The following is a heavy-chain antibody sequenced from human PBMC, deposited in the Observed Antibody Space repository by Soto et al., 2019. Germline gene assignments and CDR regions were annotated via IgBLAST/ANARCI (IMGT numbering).Heavy chain of an antibody. CDR1: GGSISSTNW. V-gene: IGHV4-4*02. CDR2: IYHSGST. D-gene: IGHD3-22*01. Sequence: KPSETLSLTCGVSGGSISSTNWWSWVRHPPGKGLEWIGEIYHSGSTNYNPSLSLKSRVTISVDKSKNQFSLKLNSVTAADTAVYYCATSSLRYYYNSTSPIDYWGHGTLVTVSS. J-gene: IGHJ4*01. CDR3: ATSSLRYYYNSTSPIDY.